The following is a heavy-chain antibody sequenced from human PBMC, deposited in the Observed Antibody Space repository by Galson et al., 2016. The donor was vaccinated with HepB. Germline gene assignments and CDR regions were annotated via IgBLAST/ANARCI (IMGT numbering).Heavy chain of an antibody. CDR1: SDSISSYY. D-gene: IGHD4-23*01. Sequence: EPLSLTCTVSSDSISSYYWSWIRQPPGKGLEWIGYIFYSGSTNYNPSLKSRVAISVDTSKNQFSLTLRSVTAADTAVYYCARAGVRGDGGKPRYYFYGLDVWGQGTTVTVSS. CDR3: ARAGVRGDGGKPRYYFYGLDV. J-gene: IGHJ6*02. CDR2: IFYSGST. V-gene: IGHV4-59*01.